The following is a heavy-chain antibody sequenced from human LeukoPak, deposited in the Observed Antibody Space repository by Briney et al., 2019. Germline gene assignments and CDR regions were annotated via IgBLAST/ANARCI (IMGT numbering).Heavy chain of an antibody. CDR1: GGSFRNYY. J-gene: IGHJ4*02. CDR3: ARGIAVAGTDY. V-gene: IGHV4-34*01. Sequence: SETLSLTCAVYGGSFRNYYWSWIRQPPGKGLEWIGEINHSGSIMHNPSLESRVNISMDTSKNQFSLKLSSVTAADTAVYYCARGIAVAGTDYWGQGTLVTVSS. CDR2: INHSGSI. D-gene: IGHD6-19*01.